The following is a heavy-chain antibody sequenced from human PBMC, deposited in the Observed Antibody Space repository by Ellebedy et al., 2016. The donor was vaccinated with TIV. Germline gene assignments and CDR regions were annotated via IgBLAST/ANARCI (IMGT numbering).Heavy chain of an antibody. CDR1: GGSISSSF. V-gene: IGHV4-59*08. Sequence: SETLSLTCTVSGGSISSSFWNWIRQPSGKALEWIGYVYNSGNTNYNPSLKSRVTFSVDMSKNQFSLKLSSVTAADTAVYYCARQDYDILTGYYTHLDSWGQGTLVTVSS. J-gene: IGHJ4*02. D-gene: IGHD3-9*01. CDR2: VYNSGNT. CDR3: ARQDYDILTGYYTHLDS.